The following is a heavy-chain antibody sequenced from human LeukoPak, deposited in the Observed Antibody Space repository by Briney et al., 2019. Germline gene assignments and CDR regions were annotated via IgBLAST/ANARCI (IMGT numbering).Heavy chain of an antibody. J-gene: IGHJ4*02. CDR1: GDSVSSDSAT. Sequence: KPSQTLSLTCAISGDSVSSDSATWNWIRPSPSRGLEWLGRTYYSSKWYSAYAVSVKSRISINSDTSKNQFSLQLNSVTPEDTAIYYCARGPQWPNYWGQGTLVTVSS. D-gene: IGHD6-19*01. CDR2: TYYSSKWYS. CDR3: ARGPQWPNY. V-gene: IGHV6-1*01.